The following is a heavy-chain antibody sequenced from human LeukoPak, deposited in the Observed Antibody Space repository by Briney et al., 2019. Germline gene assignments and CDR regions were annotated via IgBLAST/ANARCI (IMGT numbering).Heavy chain of an antibody. J-gene: IGHJ3*02. V-gene: IGHV4-30-2*01. Sequence: PSQTLSLTCTVSGGSISSGGYYWSWIRQPPGKGLEWIGYIYHSGSTYYNPSLKSRVSISVDRSKNQFSLKLSSVTAADTAVYYCARARRFLEWLPYSPRDAFDIWGQGTMVTVSS. CDR1: GGSISSGGYY. CDR2: IYHSGST. CDR3: ARARRFLEWLPYSPRDAFDI. D-gene: IGHD3-3*01.